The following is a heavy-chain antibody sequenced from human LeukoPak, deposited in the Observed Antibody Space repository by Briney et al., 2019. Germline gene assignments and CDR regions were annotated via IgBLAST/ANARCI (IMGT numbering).Heavy chain of an antibody. V-gene: IGHV3-43*01. CDR2: ISRNGVAT. CDR3: AKRNTVVRGGPSFDY. D-gene: IGHD3-10*01. J-gene: IGHJ4*02. CDR1: GLSIADYT. Sequence: GGSLRLSCEASGLSIADYTMHWVRQVPGKGLEWVSLISRNGVATKYADSVKGRFTVSRDNSKNTLYLQMTSLRPEDTAIYYCAKRNTVVRGGPSFDYWGQGILVAVSS.